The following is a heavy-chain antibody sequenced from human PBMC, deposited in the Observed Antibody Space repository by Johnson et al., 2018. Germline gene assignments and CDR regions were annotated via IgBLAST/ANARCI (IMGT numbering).Heavy chain of an antibody. Sequence: VQLQEYGGGSVQPGGSLRLSCAASGFTFRSYWMHWVRQAPGKGLVWVSRISSDGSSPSFADAVKGPFNISSDNAKNTLCLQLNSLRAEDTAVYYCATSRNTNRGGGFDNWGQGTLVTVSS. V-gene: IGHV3-74*01. CDR3: ATSRNTNRGGGFDN. CDR1: GFTFRSYW. J-gene: IGHJ4*02. D-gene: IGHD7-27*01. CDR2: ISSDGSSP.